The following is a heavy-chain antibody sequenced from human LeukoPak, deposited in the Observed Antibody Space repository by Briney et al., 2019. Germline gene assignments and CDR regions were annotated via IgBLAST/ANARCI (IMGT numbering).Heavy chain of an antibody. D-gene: IGHD1-26*01. Sequence: GGSLRLSCAASGFTFSSYSMNWVRQPPGRGLEWVSHITASGTAMFYADSVKGRFTISRDNAKNSLYLQMNSLRDEDTAVYYCASSGSYRFDYWGQGTLVTVSS. J-gene: IGHJ4*02. V-gene: IGHV3-48*02. CDR1: GFTFSSYS. CDR3: ASSGSYRFDY. CDR2: ITASGTAM.